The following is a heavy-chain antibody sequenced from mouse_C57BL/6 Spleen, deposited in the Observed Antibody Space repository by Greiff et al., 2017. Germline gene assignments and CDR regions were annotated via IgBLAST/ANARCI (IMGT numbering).Heavy chain of an antibody. J-gene: IGHJ4*01. V-gene: IGHV1-82*01. CDR1: GYAFSSSW. CDR3: ARRYYGSIYAMDY. D-gene: IGHD1-1*01. CDR2: IYPGDGDT. Sequence: VQLQQSGPELVKPGASVKISCKASGYAFSSSWMNWVKQRPGKGLEWIGRIYPGDGDTNYNGKFKGKATLTADKSSSTAYMQLSSLTSEDSAVYFCARRYYGSIYAMDYWGQGTSVTVSS.